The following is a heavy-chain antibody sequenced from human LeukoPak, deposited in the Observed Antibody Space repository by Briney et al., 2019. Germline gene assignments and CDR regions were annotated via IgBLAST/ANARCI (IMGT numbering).Heavy chain of an antibody. D-gene: IGHD3-3*01. J-gene: IGHJ3*02. V-gene: IGHV3-21*01. Sequence: GGSLRLSCAASGFTFSSYSMNWVRQAPGKGLEWVSSISSSSSYIYYADSVKGRFTISRDNAKNSLYLQMNSLRAEDTAVYYCASLPLRFLRGYEAFDIWGQGTMVTVSS. CDR3: ASLPLRFLRGYEAFDI. CDR2: ISSSSSYI. CDR1: GFTFSSYS.